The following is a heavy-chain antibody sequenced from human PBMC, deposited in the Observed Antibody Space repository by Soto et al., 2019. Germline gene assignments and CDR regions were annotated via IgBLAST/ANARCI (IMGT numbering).Heavy chain of an antibody. J-gene: IGHJ5*02. CDR2: INADNGNT. D-gene: IGHD6-13*01. CDR1: GYTFTSYA. Sequence: ASVKVSCKASGYTFTSYAMHWVRQAPGQRLEWMGWINADNGNTKYSQKFQGRVTITRDTSASTAYMELSSLRSEDTAVYYCARGYRIAAAGRNNGFDPGGQETLVTFSS. V-gene: IGHV1-3*01. CDR3: ARGYRIAAAGRNNGFDP.